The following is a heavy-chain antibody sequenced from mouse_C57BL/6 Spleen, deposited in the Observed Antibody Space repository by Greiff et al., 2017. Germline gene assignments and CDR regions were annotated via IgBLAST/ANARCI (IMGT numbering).Heavy chain of an antibody. V-gene: IGHV1-69*01. Sequence: QVHVQQPGAELVMPGASVKLSCKASGYTFTSYWMHWVKQRPGQGLEWIGAIDPSDSYTNYNQKFKGKSTLTVDKSSSTAYMQLSSLTSEDSAVYYCARHYSNCGKDYFDYWGQGTTLTVSS. J-gene: IGHJ2*01. CDR1: GYTFTSYW. D-gene: IGHD2-5*01. CDR3: ARHYSNCGKDYFDY. CDR2: IDPSDSYT.